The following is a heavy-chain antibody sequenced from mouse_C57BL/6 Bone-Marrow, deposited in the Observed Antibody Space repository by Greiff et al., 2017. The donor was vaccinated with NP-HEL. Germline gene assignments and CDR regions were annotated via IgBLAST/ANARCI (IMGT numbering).Heavy chain of an antibody. V-gene: IGHV1-26*01. CDR1: GYTFTDYY. CDR2: INPNNGGT. J-gene: IGHJ3*01. D-gene: IGHD1-1*01. CDR3: ARAGVVARGFAY. Sequence: EVQLQQSGPELVKPGASVKISCKASGYTFTDYYMNWVKQSHGKSLEWIGDINPNNGGTSYNQKFKGKATLTVDKSSSTAYMELRSLTSEDSAVYYCARAGVVARGFAYWGQGTLVTVSA.